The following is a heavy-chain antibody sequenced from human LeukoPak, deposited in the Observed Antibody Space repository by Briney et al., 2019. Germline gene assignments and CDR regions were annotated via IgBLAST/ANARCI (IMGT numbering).Heavy chain of an antibody. CDR3: ARDLGGGDY. CDR1: GFTVSSNY. CDR2: IYSGGST. D-gene: IGHD3-16*01. J-gene: IGHJ4*02. V-gene: IGHV3-66*02. Sequence: GGSLRLSCAASGFTVSSNYMSWVRQAPGKGLEWVSVIYSGGSTYYADSVKGRFTLARDNSKNKLYLQMNSLRAEEPAVYYCARDLGGGDYWGQGTLVTVSS.